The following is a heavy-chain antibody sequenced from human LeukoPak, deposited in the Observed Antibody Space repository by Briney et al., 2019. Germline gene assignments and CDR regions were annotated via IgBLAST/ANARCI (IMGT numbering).Heavy chain of an antibody. J-gene: IGHJ3*02. Sequence: PSETLSLTCTVSGGSISSYYWSWIRQPPGKGLEWIGYIYYSGSTNYNPSLKSRVTISVDTSKNQFSLKLSSVTAADTAVYYCARWGGGAFDIWGQGTMVTVSS. CDR2: IYYSGST. D-gene: IGHD4-23*01. V-gene: IGHV4-59*01. CDR3: ARWGGGAFDI. CDR1: GGSISSYY.